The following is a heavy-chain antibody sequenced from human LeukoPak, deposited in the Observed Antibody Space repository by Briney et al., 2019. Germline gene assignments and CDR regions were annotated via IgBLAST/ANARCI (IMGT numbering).Heavy chain of an antibody. CDR2: ISVPGGSV. J-gene: IGHJ4*02. CDR1: GFTFSSYA. D-gene: IGHD3-16*01. V-gene: IGHV3-23*01. CDR3: AKESHDYVWGSHYYFDY. Sequence: GGSLRLSCAASGFTFSSYAMTRVRQAPGKGLEGVSAISVPGGSVYYAESVKGRFTISRHNSKKTLYLQMNSLRAEDTAVYYCAKESHDYVWGSHYYFDYWGQGTLVTVSS.